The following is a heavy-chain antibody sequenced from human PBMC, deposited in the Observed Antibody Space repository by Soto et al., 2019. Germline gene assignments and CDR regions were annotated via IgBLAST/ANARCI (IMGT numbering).Heavy chain of an antibody. CDR2: VFYTGST. Sequence: SETLSLTCTVAGASMTNYYGSWIRQPPGKGLEHIGYVFYTGSTNYSPSLQSRVTISVDTSNNQFSLKLTSVTTADTAIYYCARSGHAFGGVVWGRGILVT. D-gene: IGHD3-16*01. V-gene: IGHV4-59*01. CDR1: GASMTNYY. J-gene: IGHJ4*02. CDR3: ARSGHAFGGVV.